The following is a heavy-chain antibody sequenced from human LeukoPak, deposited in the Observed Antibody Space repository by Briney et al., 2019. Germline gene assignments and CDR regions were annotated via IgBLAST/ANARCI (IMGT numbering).Heavy chain of an antibody. J-gene: IGHJ4*02. CDR2: INHGGST. CDR3: AGYDILTGLWD. CDR1: GGSFSGYS. Sequence: SETLSLTCAVYGGSFSGYSWSWIRQPPGKGLEWIGEINHGGSTNYNPSLKSRVTISVDTSKNQFSLKLNSVTAADTAVYYGAGYDILTGLWDWDQGALVTVSS. V-gene: IGHV4-34*01. D-gene: IGHD3-9*01.